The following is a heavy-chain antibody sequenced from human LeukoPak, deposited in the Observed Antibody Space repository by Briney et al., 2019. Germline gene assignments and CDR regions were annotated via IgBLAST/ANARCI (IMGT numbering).Heavy chain of an antibody. CDR2: FDPEDGET. J-gene: IGHJ5*02. Sequence: ASVKVSCKVSGYTLTELSMHWVRQAPGKGLEWMGGFDPEDGETIYAQKFQGRVTMTEDTSTDTAYMELSSLRSEDTAVYYCATVVLVGAGDGLDPWGQGTLVTVSS. V-gene: IGHV1-24*01. CDR1: GYTLTELS. CDR3: ATVVLVGAGDGLDP. D-gene: IGHD3-22*01.